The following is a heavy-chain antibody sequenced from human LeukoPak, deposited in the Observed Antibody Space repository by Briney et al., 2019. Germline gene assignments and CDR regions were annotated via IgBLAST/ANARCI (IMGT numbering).Heavy chain of an antibody. Sequence: GESLKISCKGSGYSFTSYWIAWVRQMPGKGLEWMGIIFPRDSDTRYSPSFRGQVTISVDKSITTAYLQWSSLKASDTAIYYCARQDCSSTSCLRYKWFDPWGQGTLVTVSP. CDR3: ARQDCSSTSCLRYKWFDP. J-gene: IGHJ5*02. V-gene: IGHV5-51*01. D-gene: IGHD2-2*01. CDR2: IFPRDSDT. CDR1: GYSFTSYW.